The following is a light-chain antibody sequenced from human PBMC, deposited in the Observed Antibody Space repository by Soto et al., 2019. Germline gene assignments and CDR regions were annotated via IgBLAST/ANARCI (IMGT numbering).Light chain of an antibody. CDR3: QSYDSSLSGYV. V-gene: IGLV1-40*01. Sequence: SALTQPPSVSGAPGQRVTMSCTGSSSNIGAGYDVHWYQQLPGTAPKLLISGNTNRPSGVPDRFSGSKSGTSASLAITGLQAEDEADYYCQSYDSSLSGYVFGTGTKVTVL. CDR2: GNT. J-gene: IGLJ1*01. CDR1: SSNIGAGYD.